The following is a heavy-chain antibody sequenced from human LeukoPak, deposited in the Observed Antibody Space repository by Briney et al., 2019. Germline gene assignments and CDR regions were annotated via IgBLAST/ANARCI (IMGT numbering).Heavy chain of an antibody. CDR2: MNLNSGNT. V-gene: IGHV1-8*01. Sequence: ASVKVSCKASGYTFTSYDINWVRQATGQGLEWMGWMNLNSGNTGYAQKFQGRVTMTRNTSISTAYMELSSLRSEDTAVYYCARAARLRFLEWPYYYYYMDVWGKGTTVTVSS. J-gene: IGHJ6*03. CDR1: GYTFTSYD. D-gene: IGHD3-3*01. CDR3: ARAARLRFLEWPYYYYYMDV.